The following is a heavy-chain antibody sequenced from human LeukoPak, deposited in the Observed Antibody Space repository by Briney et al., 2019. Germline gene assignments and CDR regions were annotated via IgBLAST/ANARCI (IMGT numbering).Heavy chain of an antibody. CDR2: ISSSSNTI. V-gene: IGHV3-48*01. Sequence: GGSLRLSCAASGFTFSSYAVHWVRQAPGKALEWVSYISSSSNTIYYADSVKGRFTISRDNAKNSLYLQMNSLRAEDTAVYYCARVGIQLCVDYWGQGTLVTVSS. D-gene: IGHD5-18*01. CDR3: ARVGIQLCVDY. J-gene: IGHJ4*02. CDR1: GFTFSSYA.